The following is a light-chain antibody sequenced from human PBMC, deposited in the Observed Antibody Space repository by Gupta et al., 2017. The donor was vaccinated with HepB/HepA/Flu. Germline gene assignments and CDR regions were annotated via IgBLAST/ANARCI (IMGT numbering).Light chain of an antibody. V-gene: IGLV3-1*01. CDR1: KLGTKY. CDR2: HDN. CDR3: QASDATTEGF. Sequence: SYELTQPPSVSVCPGQTASITCSGDKLGTKYGSWYQQKPGQSPILVIYHDNKRPSGIPERFSGSTSGNTATLTISGTQARDAADYYCQASDATTEGFFGGGTKLTVL. J-gene: IGLJ2*01.